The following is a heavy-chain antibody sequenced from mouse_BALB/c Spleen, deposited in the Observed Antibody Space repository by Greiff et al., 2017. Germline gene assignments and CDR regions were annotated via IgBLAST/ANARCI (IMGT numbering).Heavy chain of an antibody. D-gene: IGHD2-14*01. CDR1: GYTFTSYW. CDR3: TRGSCRYDDY. CDR2: IYPSDSYT. J-gene: IGHJ2*01. V-gene: IGHV1-69*02. Sequence: QVQLQQPGAELVRPGASVKLSCKASGYTFTSYWINWVKQRPGQGLEWIGNIYPSDSYTNYNQKFKDKATLTVDKSSSTAYMQLSSPTSEDSAVYYCTRGSCRYDDYWGQGTTLTVSS.